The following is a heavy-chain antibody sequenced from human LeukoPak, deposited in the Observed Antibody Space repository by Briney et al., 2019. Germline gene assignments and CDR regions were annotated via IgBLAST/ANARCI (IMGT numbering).Heavy chain of an antibody. CDR1: GYTFTSYG. Sequence: SVKVSCKASGYTFTSYGISWVRQAPGQGLEWIGWIVVGSGNTNYAQKFQERVTITRDMSTSTAYMELSSLRSEDTAVYYCAADFSGDGYNLNYWGQGTLVTVSS. J-gene: IGHJ4*02. CDR3: AADFSGDGYNLNY. V-gene: IGHV1-58*02. CDR2: IVVGSGNT. D-gene: IGHD5-24*01.